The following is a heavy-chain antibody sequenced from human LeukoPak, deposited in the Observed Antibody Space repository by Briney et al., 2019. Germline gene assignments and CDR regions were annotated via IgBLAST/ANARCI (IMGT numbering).Heavy chain of an antibody. CDR2: ISGSGGST. J-gene: IGHJ4*02. CDR3: AKDYGWGSSYFDY. D-gene: IGHD3-10*01. CDR1: GFTFSSYA. Sequence: PGGSLRLSCAASGFTFSSYAMSWVRQAPGKGLEWVSAISGSGGSTYYADSVKGRFTISRDNSKTTLYLQMNSLRAEDTAVYYCAKDYGWGSSYFDYWGQGTLVTVSS. V-gene: IGHV3-23*01.